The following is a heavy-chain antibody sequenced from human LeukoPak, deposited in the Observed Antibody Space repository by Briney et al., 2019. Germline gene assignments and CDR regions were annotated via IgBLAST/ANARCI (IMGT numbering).Heavy chain of an antibody. V-gene: IGHV3-74*01. Sequence: PGGPLTLSCAASGFTFSSYWMHGSGRPPGRGWVGLCRIISDGGSTSYAPSVKGRFTISTDTAKNTLSLQMSCLTAADTAVYYCARAFMKRYESSGYYPDYWGQKTLVTVSS. D-gene: IGHD3-22*01. CDR1: GFTFSSYW. J-gene: IGHJ4*02. CDR3: ARAFMKRYESSGYYPDY. CDR2: IISDGGST.